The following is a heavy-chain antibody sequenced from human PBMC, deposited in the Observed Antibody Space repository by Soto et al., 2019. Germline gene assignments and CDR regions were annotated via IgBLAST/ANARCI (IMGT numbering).Heavy chain of an antibody. Sequence: SETLSLTCTVSGGSISSSSYYWGWIRQPPGKGLEWIGSIYYSGSTYYNPSLKSRVTISVDTSKNQFSLKLSSVTAADTAVYYCARHRDDTIFGVVTLYYFDYWGQGTLVTVSS. CDR3: ARHRDDTIFGVVTLYYFDY. D-gene: IGHD3-3*01. V-gene: IGHV4-39*01. J-gene: IGHJ4*02. CDR2: IYYSGST. CDR1: GGSISSSSYY.